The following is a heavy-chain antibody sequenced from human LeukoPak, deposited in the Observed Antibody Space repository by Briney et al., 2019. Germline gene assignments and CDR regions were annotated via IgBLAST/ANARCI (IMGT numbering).Heavy chain of an antibody. Sequence: GGSLRLSCAASGFTFSNYAMSWVRQAPGKGLEWVSTISSRGDGTYYADSVRGRFTVSRDNSKNTLYLQMNSLRAEDTAVYYCARAAAGFDYWGQGTLVTVSS. D-gene: IGHD6-13*01. V-gene: IGHV3-23*01. J-gene: IGHJ4*02. CDR1: GFTFSNYA. CDR2: ISSRGDGT. CDR3: ARAAAGFDY.